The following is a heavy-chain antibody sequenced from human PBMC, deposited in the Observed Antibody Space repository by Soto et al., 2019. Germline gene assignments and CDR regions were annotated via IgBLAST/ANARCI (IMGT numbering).Heavy chain of an antibody. Sequence: GGSLRLSCAASGFTFSSYAMSWVRQAPGKGLEWVSAISGSGGSTYYADSVKGRFTISRDNSKNTLYLQMNSLRAEDTAVYYCAKDRATMVRGVIITLPSDYWGQGTLVTVSS. J-gene: IGHJ4*02. CDR3: AKDRATMVRGVIITLPSDY. CDR1: GFTFSSYA. CDR2: ISGSGGST. D-gene: IGHD3-10*01. V-gene: IGHV3-23*01.